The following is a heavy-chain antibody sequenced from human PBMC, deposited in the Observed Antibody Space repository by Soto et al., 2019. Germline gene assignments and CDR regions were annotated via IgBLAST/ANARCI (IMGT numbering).Heavy chain of an antibody. J-gene: IGHJ4*02. D-gene: IGHD3-16*01. CDR2: IYYSGST. CDR3: ARGSFMITFGGVFYFDY. CDR1: GGSISSYY. V-gene: IGHV4-59*01. Sequence: SETLSLTCTVSGGSISSYYWSWIRQPPGKGLEWIGYIYYSGSTNYNPSLKSRVTISVDTSKNQFSLKLSSVTAADTAVYYCARGSFMITFGGVFYFDYWGQGTLVTVS.